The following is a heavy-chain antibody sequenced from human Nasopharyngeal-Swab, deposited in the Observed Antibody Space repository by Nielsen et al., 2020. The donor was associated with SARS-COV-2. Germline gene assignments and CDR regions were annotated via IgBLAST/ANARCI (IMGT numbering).Heavy chain of an antibody. CDR2: INPSGGST. D-gene: IGHD4-17*01. CDR3: ARDRVNTVTTVEPPFWKGYYYYGMDV. J-gene: IGHJ6*02. CDR1: GYTFPSYY. V-gene: IGHV1-46*01. Sequence: ASVKVSCKASGYTFPSYYMHWVRQAPGQGLEWMGLINPSGGSTSYAQKFQGRVTMTRDTSTSTVYMELSSLRSEDTAVYYCARDRVNTVTTVEPPFWKGYYYYGMDVWGQGTTVTVSS.